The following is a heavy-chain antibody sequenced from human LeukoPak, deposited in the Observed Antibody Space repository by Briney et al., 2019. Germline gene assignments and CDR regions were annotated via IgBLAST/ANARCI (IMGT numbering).Heavy chain of an antibody. CDR3: VRGNYYDSSGKSPFDD. V-gene: IGHV3-74*01. J-gene: IGHJ4*02. CDR2: INSDGSST. D-gene: IGHD3-22*01. Sequence: GGSLRLSCAASGFTFSSYWVHWVRQAPGKGLVWVSRINSDGSSTSYADSVKGRFTISRDNAKNTLYLRMNSLRAEDTAAYYCVRGNYYDSSGKSPFDDWGQGTLVTVSS. CDR1: GFTFSSYW.